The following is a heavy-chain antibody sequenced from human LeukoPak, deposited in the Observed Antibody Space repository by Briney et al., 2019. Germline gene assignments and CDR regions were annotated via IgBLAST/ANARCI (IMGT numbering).Heavy chain of an antibody. CDR3: ARGSHQYDILSGYSFPYFDY. Sequence: SGTLSLTCAVSGGSISSSNWWSWVRLPPGKGLEWIGEIYHSGSTNYKPSLKSRVTISVDKSKNQLSLKLSSVTAADTAVYYCARGSHQYDILSGYSFPYFDYWGQGTLVTVSS. CDR2: IYHSGST. J-gene: IGHJ4*02. CDR1: GGSISSSNW. D-gene: IGHD3-9*01. V-gene: IGHV4-4*02.